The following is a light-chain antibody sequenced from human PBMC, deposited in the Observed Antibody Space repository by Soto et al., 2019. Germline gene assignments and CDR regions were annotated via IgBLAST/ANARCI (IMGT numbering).Light chain of an antibody. CDR1: QSVNIN. Sequence: EISLSQSPGTLSLSPGEAATLSCRASQSVNINLAWHQQKPGQAPMLLIYYASNRATRIPARFSGSGSGTDFTITSLHLEHEDIDVYYWQHRSNRIFGRGTKVDIK. CDR3: QHRSNRI. V-gene: IGKV3-11*01. J-gene: IGKJ3*01. CDR2: YAS.